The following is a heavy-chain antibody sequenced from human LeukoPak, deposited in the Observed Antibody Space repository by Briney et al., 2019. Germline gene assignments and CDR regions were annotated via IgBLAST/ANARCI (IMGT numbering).Heavy chain of an antibody. CDR3: ARVNWNPDY. V-gene: IGHV4-38-2*01. CDR1: GYSISRGYQ. D-gene: IGHD1-1*01. CDR2: IHHSGST. Sequence: SETLSLTCAVSGYSISRGYQWGWIRQPPGKGLEWIGSIHHSGSTYYNSSLKSRVTISVDTSKNQFSLKVSSVTAADTAVYYCARVNWNPDYWVQGTLVTVSS. J-gene: IGHJ4*02.